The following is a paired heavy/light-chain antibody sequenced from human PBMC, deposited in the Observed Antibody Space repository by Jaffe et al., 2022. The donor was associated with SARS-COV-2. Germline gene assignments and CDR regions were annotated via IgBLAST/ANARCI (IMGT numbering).Heavy chain of an antibody. CDR2: ISTTGGTT. J-gene: IGHJ2*01. V-gene: IGHV3-23*01. D-gene: IGHD3-10*01. CDR3: SKGRGAPRNWYFDL. Sequence: EVQLLESGGGSVQPGGSLRLSCAASGFTFRNYAMSWVRQAPGKGLEWVSTISTTGGTTYYAESVKGRFTISRDNSKTTMYLQMNSVKAEDTAVYYCSKGRGAPRNWYFDLWGRGTLVTVSS. CDR1: GFTFRNYA.
Light chain of an antibody. CDR3: QSYDNSLSGWV. J-gene: IGLJ3*02. Sequence: QSVLTQPPSVSGAPGQRVTISCTGSSSNIGAGYDVHWYQQLPGTAPKLLMYDNSSRPSGVPDRFSGSKSDTSASLAITGLQAEDEADYYCQSYDNSLSGWVFGGGTKLTVL. CDR2: DNS. V-gene: IGLV1-40*01. CDR1: SSNIGAGYD.